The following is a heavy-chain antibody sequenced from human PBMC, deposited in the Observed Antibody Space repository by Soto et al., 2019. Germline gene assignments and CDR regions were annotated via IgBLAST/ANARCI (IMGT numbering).Heavy chain of an antibody. CDR3: ARGGSVVGAIPLLYFDY. Sequence: QLQLQESGSGLVKPSQTLSLICAVSGGSISSGGYAWSWIRQPPGKGLEWIGYIYHSGSTYYNPSLKSRVTISVDRSKNQFSLKLSSVTAADTAVFYCARGGSVVGAIPLLYFDYWGQGTLVTVSS. CDR2: IYHSGST. D-gene: IGHD1-26*01. V-gene: IGHV4-30-2*01. J-gene: IGHJ4*02. CDR1: GGSISSGGYA.